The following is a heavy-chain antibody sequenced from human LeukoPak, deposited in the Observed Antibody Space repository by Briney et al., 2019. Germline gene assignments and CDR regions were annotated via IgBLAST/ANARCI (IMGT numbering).Heavy chain of an antibody. CDR1: GGPISSSNYY. Sequence: PSETLSLTCIVSGGPISSSNYYWGRIRQPPGKGLEWIGTIYANGITYYNPALKSRVTISVDKSKNQFSLNLSSVTAADTAVYYCGTGTTDSWGQGTLVTVSS. CDR2: IYANGIT. J-gene: IGHJ4*02. CDR3: GTGTTDS. V-gene: IGHV4-39*07. D-gene: IGHD1-1*01.